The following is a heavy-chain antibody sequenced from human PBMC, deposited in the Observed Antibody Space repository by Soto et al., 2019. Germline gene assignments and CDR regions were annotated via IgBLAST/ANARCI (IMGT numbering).Heavy chain of an antibody. CDR3: ARNSLSDIVVVPAAMAPFNWFDP. V-gene: IGHV4-31*03. CDR1: GGSISSGGYY. Sequence: SETLSLTCTVSGGSISSGGYYWSWIRQHPGKGLEWIGYIYYSGSTYYNPSLKSRVTISVDTSKNQFSLKLSSVTAADTAVYYCARNSLSDIVVVPAAMAPFNWFDPWGQGTLVTVSS. J-gene: IGHJ5*02. D-gene: IGHD2-2*01. CDR2: IYYSGST.